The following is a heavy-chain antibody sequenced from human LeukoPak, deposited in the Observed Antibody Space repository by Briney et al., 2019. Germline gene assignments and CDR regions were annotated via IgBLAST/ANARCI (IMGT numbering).Heavy chain of an antibody. CDR3: AKGLRGYYYFDY. CDR1: GFTFSTSG. CDR2: MSSGGNKE. D-gene: IGHD5-18*01. J-gene: IGHJ4*02. V-gene: IGHV3-30*18. Sequence: TGGSLRLSCAASGFTFSTSGMHWVRQAPGKGLEWVAVMSSGGNKEYYADSVRDRFTISRDKSNNTLSLQMNSLRAEDTAVYYCAKGLRGYYYFDYWGQGTLVTVSS.